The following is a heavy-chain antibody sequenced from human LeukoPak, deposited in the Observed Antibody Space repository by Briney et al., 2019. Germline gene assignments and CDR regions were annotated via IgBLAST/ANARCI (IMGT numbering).Heavy chain of an antibody. CDR2: IYHSGST. D-gene: IGHD3-10*01. V-gene: IGHV4-30-2*01. CDR3: AREGSAVTNFDY. J-gene: IGHJ4*02. CDR1: GGSISSGGYS. Sequence: SETLSLTCAVSGGSISSGGYSWSWIRQPPGKGLEWIGYIYHSGSTYYNPSLKSRVTISVDRSKNQFSLKLNSVTAADTAVYYCAREGSAVTNFDYWGQGTLVTVSS.